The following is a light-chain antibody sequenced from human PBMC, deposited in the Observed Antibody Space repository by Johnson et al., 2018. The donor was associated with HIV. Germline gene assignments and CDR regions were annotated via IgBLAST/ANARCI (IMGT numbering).Light chain of an antibody. J-gene: IGLJ1*01. CDR3: GIWDASLSPHYV. V-gene: IGLV1-51*02. Sequence: QPVLTQPPSVSAAPGQRVNISCSGNSSNIENYFVSWYQQLPGAAPRLLIYEDNKRPSGIPDRFSASKSGASATLGITGLQTGDEADYYCGIWDASLSPHYVFGTGTTITVL. CDR2: EDN. CDR1: SSNIENYF.